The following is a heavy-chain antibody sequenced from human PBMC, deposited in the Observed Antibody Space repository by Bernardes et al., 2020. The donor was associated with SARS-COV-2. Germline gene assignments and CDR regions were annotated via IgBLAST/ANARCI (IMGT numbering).Heavy chain of an antibody. Sequence: GGSLRLSCAASGFTFVSYSMNWVRQTPGKGLEWISYVNSDSGTIYYADSVKGRFTISRDNAKNSLYLQMNSLRAEDTATYYCARDMGVTAYYFHYWGQGTLVTVSS. V-gene: IGHV3-48*01. CDR3: ARDMGVTAYYFHY. CDR1: GFTFVSYS. CDR2: VNSDSGTI. J-gene: IGHJ4*02. D-gene: IGHD2-21*02.